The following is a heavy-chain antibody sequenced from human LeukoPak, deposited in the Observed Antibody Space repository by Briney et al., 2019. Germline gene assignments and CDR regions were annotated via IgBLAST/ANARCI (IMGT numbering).Heavy chain of an antibody. CDR3: AKWRWRQSEYED. D-gene: IGHD5-24*01. J-gene: IGHJ4*02. V-gene: IGHV3-7*01. CDR2: IKHDGGGK. Sequence: GGSLRLSCEASGFSFSDHWMGWVRQAPGKGLECVANIKHDGGGKEYVDSVKGRFTISRDNAKNSVYLEMSSLRAEDTAVYYCAKWRWRQSEYEDWGQGTLVTVSS. CDR1: GFSFSDHW.